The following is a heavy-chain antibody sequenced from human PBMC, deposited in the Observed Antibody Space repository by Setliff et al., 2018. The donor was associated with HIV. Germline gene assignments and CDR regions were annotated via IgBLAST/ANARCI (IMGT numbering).Heavy chain of an antibody. V-gene: IGHV4-59*01. Sequence: PSETLSLTCTVSGGSIKSYYWSWIRQAPGKGLEWIGYIYYNGNTNYNPSLKSRITISVDTSKNQFSLKLTSVTAADTAVYYCARVVPREVAPGGFDIWGQGTMVTVSS. CDR3: ARVVPREVAPGGFDI. D-gene: IGHD5-12*01. J-gene: IGHJ3*02. CDR2: IYYNGNT. CDR1: GGSIKSYY.